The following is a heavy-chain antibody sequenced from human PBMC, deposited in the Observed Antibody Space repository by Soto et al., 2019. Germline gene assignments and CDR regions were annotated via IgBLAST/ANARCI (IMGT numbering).Heavy chain of an antibody. Sequence: SETLSLTCTVSGGSISSSSYYWGWIRQPPGKGLEWIGSIYYSGSTYYNPSLKSRVTISVDTSKNQFSLKLSSVTAADTAVYYCARPREVKAAAGTFDYWGQGTLVT. CDR2: IYYSGST. V-gene: IGHV4-39*01. CDR3: ARPREVKAAAGTFDY. J-gene: IGHJ4*02. D-gene: IGHD6-13*01. CDR1: GGSISSSSYY.